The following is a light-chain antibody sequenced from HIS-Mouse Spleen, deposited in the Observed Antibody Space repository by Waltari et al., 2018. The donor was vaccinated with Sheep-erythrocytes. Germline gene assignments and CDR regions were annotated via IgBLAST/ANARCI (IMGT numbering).Light chain of an antibody. V-gene: IGLV3-1*01. CDR1: KLGDKY. J-gene: IGLJ2*01. Sequence: SYELTQPPSVSVSPGQTASITCSGDKLGDKYACWYQQKPGQSPVLVIYQDSKRSSGIPERFSGSNSGNTATLTISETQAMDEADYYCQAWDSSTAVFGGGTKLTVL. CDR3: QAWDSSTAV. CDR2: QDS.